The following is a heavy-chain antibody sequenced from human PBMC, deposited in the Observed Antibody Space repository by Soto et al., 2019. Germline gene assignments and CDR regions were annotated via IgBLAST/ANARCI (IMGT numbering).Heavy chain of an antibody. Sequence: QMQLQESGPGLVKPSETLSLTCTVSGGSISVYYWSWIRQPAGKGLEWIGRIYTSGSTNYNPSLQSRVTVSVDTSENQFSLKLSSVTAADTAVYYCAREPASRRYNWFDPWGQGTLVTVSS. J-gene: IGHJ5*02. CDR2: IYTSGST. CDR3: AREPASRRYNWFDP. CDR1: GGSISVYY. V-gene: IGHV4-4*07.